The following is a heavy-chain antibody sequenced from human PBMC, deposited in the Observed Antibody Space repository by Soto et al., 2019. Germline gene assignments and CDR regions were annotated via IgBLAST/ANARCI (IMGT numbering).Heavy chain of an antibody. CDR1: GYTCTSHY. V-gene: IGHV1-46*01. D-gene: IGHD3-22*01. CDR2: INPSGGST. CDR3: ARDNRYDSDLDHFDY. Sequence: PEQVSYKASGYTCTSHYMHWMRKAPGQGLEWMGIINPSGGSTSYAQKFQGRVTMTRDTSTSTVYMELSSLRSEDTAVYYCARDNRYDSDLDHFDYWGQGTLVTVSS. J-gene: IGHJ4*02.